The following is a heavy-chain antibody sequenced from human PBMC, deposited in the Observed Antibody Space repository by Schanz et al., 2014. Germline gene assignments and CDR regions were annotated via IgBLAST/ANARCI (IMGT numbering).Heavy chain of an antibody. V-gene: IGHV3-48*03. CDR2: ISRDGTTS. CDR3: ARENLNWEAFDI. J-gene: IGHJ3*02. CDR1: GFTFTSYA. D-gene: IGHD7-27*01. Sequence: VYLVESGGGVVQPGRSLRLSCAASGFTFTSYAMHWIRQAPGKGLEWLSYISRDGTTSYYADSVKGRFTISRDNAKNSLYLEMTSLRGEDTAVYYCARENLNWEAFDIWGQGTVVTVSS.